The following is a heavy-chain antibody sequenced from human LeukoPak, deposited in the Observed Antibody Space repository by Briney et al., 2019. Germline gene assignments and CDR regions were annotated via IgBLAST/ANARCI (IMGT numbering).Heavy chain of an antibody. CDR2: IGTAGDT. J-gene: IGHJ4*02. Sequence: GGSLRLSCAASGFTFKSYDMHWVRQVAGRGLEWVSGIGTAGDTYYQGSVKGRFTISRENAKNSLYLQMNSLRAGDTAVYYCTRGTGERSTHFHYWGQGTLVTVSS. CDR1: GFTFKSYD. D-gene: IGHD7-27*01. CDR3: TRGTGERSTHFHY. V-gene: IGHV3-13*01.